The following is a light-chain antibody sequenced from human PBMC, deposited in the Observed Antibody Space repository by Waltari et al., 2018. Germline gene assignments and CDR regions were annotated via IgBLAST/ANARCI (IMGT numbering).Light chain of an antibody. CDR1: ESIDDW. Sequence: DIQMTQSPSTLSASVGDRVTITCRASESIDDWMAWYQQEPGKAPKLLIYRASTLQSGVPSRFSGSGAGTDFTLTISSLEPEDFAVYYCQQRSNWLYTFGQGTKLEIK. V-gene: IGKV1-5*03. J-gene: IGKJ2*01. CDR3: QQRSNWLYT. CDR2: RAS.